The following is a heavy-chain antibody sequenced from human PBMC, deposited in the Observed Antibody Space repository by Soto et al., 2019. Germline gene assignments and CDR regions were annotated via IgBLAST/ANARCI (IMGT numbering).Heavy chain of an antibody. CDR1: GFTFSSYG. J-gene: IGHJ3*02. D-gene: IGHD3-9*01. CDR2: ISCDGSNK. Sequence: GGSLRLSCAASGFTFSSYGMHWVRQAPGKGLEWVAVISCDGSNKYYADSVKGRFTISRDNSKNTLYLQMNSLRAEDTAVYYCAKDGRDYDILPGPDAFDIWGEGTIVT. CDR3: AKDGRDYDILPGPDAFDI. V-gene: IGHV3-30*18.